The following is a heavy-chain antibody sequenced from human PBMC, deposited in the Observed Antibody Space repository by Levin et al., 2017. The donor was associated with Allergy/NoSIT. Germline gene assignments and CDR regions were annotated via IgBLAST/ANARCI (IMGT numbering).Heavy chain of an antibody. CDR1: GGSISSGGYY. V-gene: IGHV4-31*03. J-gene: IGHJ4*02. CDR3: ARSGWKSTMVRD. Sequence: PSETLSLTCTVSGGSISSGGYYWSWIRQHPGKGLEWIGYIYYSGSTYYNPSLKSRVTISVDTSKNQFSLKLSSVTAADTAVYYCARSGWKSTMVRDWGQGTLVTVSS. D-gene: IGHD3-10*01. CDR2: IYYSGST.